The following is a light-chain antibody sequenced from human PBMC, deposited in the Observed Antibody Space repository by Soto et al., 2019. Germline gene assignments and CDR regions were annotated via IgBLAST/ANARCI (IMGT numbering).Light chain of an antibody. V-gene: IGLV3-25*02. J-gene: IGLJ2*01. CDR1: ALPKQY. CDR2: KDT. Sequence: SYELTQPPSVSVSPGQTARTTCSRDALPKQYVYWYQQKPGQAPILVIFKDTERPPGIPERFSGSSSGTTVTLTISGVQAEDEADYYCQSADSSGAYVIFGGGTKVTVL. CDR3: QSADSSGAYVI.